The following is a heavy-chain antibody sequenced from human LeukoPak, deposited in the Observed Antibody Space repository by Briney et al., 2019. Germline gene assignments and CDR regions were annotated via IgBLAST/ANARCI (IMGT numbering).Heavy chain of an antibody. J-gene: IGHJ4*02. Sequence: PSETLSLTCTVSGGSISSYYWSCIRQPAGKGLEWIGRIYTSGSTNYNPSLKSRVTMSVDTSKTQFSLKLSSVTAADTAVYYCARLKALGVFDYWGQGTLVTVSS. CDR1: GGSISSYY. CDR3: ARLKALGVFDY. D-gene: IGHD3-16*02. V-gene: IGHV4-4*07. CDR2: IYTSGST.